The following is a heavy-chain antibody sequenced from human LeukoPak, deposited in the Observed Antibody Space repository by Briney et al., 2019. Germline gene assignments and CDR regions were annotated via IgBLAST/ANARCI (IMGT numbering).Heavy chain of an antibody. D-gene: IGHD2-15*01. CDR1: GFTFSSNG. J-gene: IGHJ6*02. Sequence: GGSLRLSCAASGFTFSSNGMHWVRQAPGKGLEWVAVISYDGSNKDYADSVKGRFTTSRDNSKNTLYLQMNSLRAEDTAVYYCAKGHPNNQYCSGGSCYSYYYYGMDVWGQGTTVTVSS. CDR3: AKGHPNNQYCSGGSCYSYYYYGMDV. V-gene: IGHV3-30*18. CDR2: ISYDGSNK.